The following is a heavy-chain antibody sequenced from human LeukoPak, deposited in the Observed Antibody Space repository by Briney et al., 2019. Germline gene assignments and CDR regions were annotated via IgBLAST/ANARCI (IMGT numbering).Heavy chain of an antibody. CDR1: GGSFSGYY. CDR3: ARLRSITMVRGVKVSIDY. V-gene: IGHV4-34*01. D-gene: IGHD3-10*01. Sequence: SETLSLTCAVYGGSFSGYYWSWIRQPPGKGLEWLGEINHSGSTNYNPSLKSRVTISVDTSKNQFSLKLSSVTAADTAVYYCARLRSITMVRGVKVSIDYWGQGTLVTVSS. J-gene: IGHJ4*02. CDR2: INHSGST.